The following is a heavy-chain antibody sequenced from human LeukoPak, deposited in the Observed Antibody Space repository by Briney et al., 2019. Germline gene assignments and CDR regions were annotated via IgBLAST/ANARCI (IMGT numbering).Heavy chain of an antibody. CDR1: GFTVTDYD. Sequence: GGSLRLSCTPSGFTVTDYDMHWVRQAPGKGLEWVSTMPNTDWGTKYGDSVRGRFSTSRDNSKNILYLQMNGLRADDTAVYYFVKGESGGLTGHDYYFDTWGQGTLVTVSS. CDR3: VKGESGGLTGHDYYFDT. D-gene: IGHD3-9*01. J-gene: IGHJ4*02. V-gene: IGHV3-23*01. CDR2: MPNTDWGT.